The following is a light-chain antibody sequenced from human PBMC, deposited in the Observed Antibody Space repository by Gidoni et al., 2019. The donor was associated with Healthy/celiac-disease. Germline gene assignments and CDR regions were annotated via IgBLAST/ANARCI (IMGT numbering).Light chain of an antibody. V-gene: IGKV3-20*01. J-gene: IGKJ1*01. CDR1: QSVSSSY. CDR2: GAY. CDR3: QQYGSSPGT. Sequence: EIVFTQFPGTLSFSPGERATLSCRDSQSVSSSYLAWYKQKPGQAPRLLIYGAYSRATGLPDRFSGSGSGTDFTITISRLEPEDVEVYYCQQYGSSPGTFGQGTKVEIK.